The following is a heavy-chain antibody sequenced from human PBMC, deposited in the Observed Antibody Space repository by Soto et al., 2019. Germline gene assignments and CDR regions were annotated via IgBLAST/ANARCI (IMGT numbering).Heavy chain of an antibody. CDR2: ISYDGSNK. Sequence: GGSLRLSCAASGFTFSSYAMHWVRQAPGKGLEWVAVISYDGSNKYYADSVKGRFTISRDNSRNTLYLQMNSLRAENTAVYYCARDMDAYSSGWYVDYWGQGTLVTVSS. J-gene: IGHJ4*02. CDR1: GFTFSSYA. CDR3: ARDMDAYSSGWYVDY. V-gene: IGHV3-30-3*01. D-gene: IGHD6-19*01.